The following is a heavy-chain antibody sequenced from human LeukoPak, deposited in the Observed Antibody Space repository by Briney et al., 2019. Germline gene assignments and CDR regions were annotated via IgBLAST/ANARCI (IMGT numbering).Heavy chain of an antibody. D-gene: IGHD3-3*01. CDR3: ARDHPIFGVVI. CDR2: IYHSGST. Sequence: SQTLSLTCTVSGGSISSGGYYWSWIRQPPGKGLEWIGYIYHSGSTYYNPSLKSRVTISVDRSKNQFSLKLSSVTAADTAVYYCARDHPIFGVVIWGQGTLVTVSS. J-gene: IGHJ4*02. CDR1: GGSISSGGYY. V-gene: IGHV4-30-2*01.